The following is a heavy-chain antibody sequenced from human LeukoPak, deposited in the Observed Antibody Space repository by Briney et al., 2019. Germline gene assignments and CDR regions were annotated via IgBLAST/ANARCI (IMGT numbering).Heavy chain of an antibody. V-gene: IGHV3-23*01. CDR3: ARKPFYNYASWFDP. CDR1: GFTFSRNA. J-gene: IGHJ5*02. CDR2: ISGSGGST. Sequence: GGSLRLSCAASGFTFSRNAMHWVRQAPGKGLEWVSAISGSGGSTYYADSVKGRFTISRDNSENTLYLQMNSLRAEDTAIYYCARKPFYNYASWFDPWGQGTLVTVSS. D-gene: IGHD3-10*01.